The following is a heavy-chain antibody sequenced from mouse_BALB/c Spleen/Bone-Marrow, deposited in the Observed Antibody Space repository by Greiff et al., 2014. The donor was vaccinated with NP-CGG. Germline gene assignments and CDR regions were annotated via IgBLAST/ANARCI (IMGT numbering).Heavy chain of an antibody. CDR1: GYTFTSYW. CDR3: ARGGLHYFDY. CDR2: IAPVSAGT. J-gene: IGHJ2*01. D-gene: IGHD3-3*01. Sequence: DLVKPGASVNLSCKASGYTFTSYWINWIKQRPRQGLEWIGRIAPVSAGTYYNEMFKGKATLTVVTSSSTAYIQLSSLSSDDSAVYFCARGGLHYFDYWGQGTTLTVSS. V-gene: IGHV1S41*01.